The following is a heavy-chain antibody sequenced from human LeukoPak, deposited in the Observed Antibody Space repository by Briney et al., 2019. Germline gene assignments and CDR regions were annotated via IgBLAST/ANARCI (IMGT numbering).Heavy chain of an antibody. CDR2: FDPEDGET. Sequence: ASVKVSCKVSGYTLTELSMHWVRQAPGKGLEWMGGFDPEDGETIYAQKFQGRVTMTEDTSTDTAYMELSSLRSEDTAVYYCATGEYCSSTSCYAPMRLSLQYWGQGTLVTVSS. D-gene: IGHD2-2*01. J-gene: IGHJ4*02. CDR3: ATGEYCSSTSCYAPMRLSLQY. CDR1: GYTLTELS. V-gene: IGHV1-24*01.